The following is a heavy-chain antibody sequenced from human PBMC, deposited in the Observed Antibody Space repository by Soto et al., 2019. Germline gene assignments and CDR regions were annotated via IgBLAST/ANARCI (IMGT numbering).Heavy chain of an antibody. CDR1: GGSINTYNNY. CDR3: VREILASFDSSGYPDS. Sequence: QVQLQESGPGLVKPSQTLSLTCTVSGGSINTYNNYWSWIRQPPGKGLEWIGYVYYSGSTHYNPSLKSRVTMSIDTSKNQFSLNLTSVIAADTAVYYCVREILASFDSSGYPDSWGQGTLVTVSP. V-gene: IGHV4-30-4*01. J-gene: IGHJ4*02. CDR2: VYYSGST. D-gene: IGHD3-22*01.